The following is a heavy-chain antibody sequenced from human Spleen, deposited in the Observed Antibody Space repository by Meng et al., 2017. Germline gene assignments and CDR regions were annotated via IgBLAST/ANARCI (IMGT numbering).Heavy chain of an antibody. CDR1: GGSFSDYY. V-gene: IGHV4-34*01. J-gene: IGHJ4*02. Sequence: VQLRQWGAGLLKPSETLSLTCVVLGGSFSDYYWSWIRQPPGKGLEWIGEINHSGSTNYNPSLESRATISVDTSQNNLSLKLSSVTAADSAVYYCARGPTTMAHDFDYWGQGTLVTVSS. CDR2: INHSGST. D-gene: IGHD4-11*01. CDR3: ARGPTTMAHDFDY.